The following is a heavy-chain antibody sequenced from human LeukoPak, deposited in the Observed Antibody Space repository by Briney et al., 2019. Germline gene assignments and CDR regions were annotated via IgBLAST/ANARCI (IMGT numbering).Heavy chain of an antibody. Sequence: GGSLRLSCAASGFTFSDYYMSWIRQAPGKGLEWVPYISSSSSYTNYADSVKDRFTISRDNAKNSLYLQMNSLRAEDTAVYYCARALAARRMYYFDYWGQGTLVTVSS. CDR3: ARALAARRMYYFDY. J-gene: IGHJ4*02. CDR2: ISSSSSYT. D-gene: IGHD6-6*01. V-gene: IGHV3-11*06. CDR1: GFTFSDYY.